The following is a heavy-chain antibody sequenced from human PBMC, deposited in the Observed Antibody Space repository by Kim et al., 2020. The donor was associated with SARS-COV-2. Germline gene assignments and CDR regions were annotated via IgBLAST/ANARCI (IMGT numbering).Heavy chain of an antibody. Sequence: GGSLRLSCAASGFTFSSYAMSWVRQAPGKGLEWVSAISGSGGSTYYADSVKGRFTISRDNSKNTLYLQMNSLRAEDTAVYYCAKDYYGSGRDYYYYGMDVWGQGTTVTVS. CDR2: ISGSGGST. V-gene: IGHV3-23*01. CDR3: AKDYYGSGRDYYYYGMDV. D-gene: IGHD3-10*01. CDR1: GFTFSSYA. J-gene: IGHJ6*02.